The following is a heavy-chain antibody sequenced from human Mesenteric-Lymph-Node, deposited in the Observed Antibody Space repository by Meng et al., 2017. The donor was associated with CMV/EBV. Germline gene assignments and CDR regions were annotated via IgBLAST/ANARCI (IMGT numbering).Heavy chain of an antibody. J-gene: IGHJ3*01. V-gene: IGHV3-48*03. CDR1: GFTFSNYE. CDR3: AREVPWDALDF. Sequence: GGSLRLSCAASGFTFSNYEMNWLRQAPGKGLEWVSYISSSGVDIYYADSVKGRFTISRDNAKNSLCLQLNSLRGEDTAVYYCAREVPWDALDFWGQGTMVTVSS. CDR2: ISSSGVDI.